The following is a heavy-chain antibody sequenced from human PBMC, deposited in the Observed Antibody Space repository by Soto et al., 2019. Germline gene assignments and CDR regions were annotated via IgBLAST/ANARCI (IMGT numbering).Heavy chain of an antibody. CDR1: GFSFRDYA. V-gene: IGHV3-30-3*01. D-gene: IGHD3-3*01. J-gene: IGHJ5*02. CDR3: ATDRFGNKIFGEFDP. CDR2: ISFDGTKR. Sequence: QKPLVESGGGVVQPGRSLRLSCAASGFSFRDYAMHWVRHVPGKGLEWVAVISFDGTKRFYADSLKGRFTVSRDNSKNTLYLQMDSLKSEDTDVYYCATDRFGNKIFGEFDPWGQGTLVTVSS.